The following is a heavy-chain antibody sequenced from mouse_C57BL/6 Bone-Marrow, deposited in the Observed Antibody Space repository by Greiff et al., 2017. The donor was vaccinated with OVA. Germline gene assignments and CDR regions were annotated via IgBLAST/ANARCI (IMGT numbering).Heavy chain of an antibody. J-gene: IGHJ4*01. CDR3: TRGSSYAMDY. V-gene: IGHV1-15*01. Sequence: VKLVESGAELVRPGASVTLSCKASGYTFTDYAMHWVKQTPVHGLEWIGAIDPETGGTAYNQKFKGKAILTADKSSSTAYMELRSLTSEDSAVYYCTRGSSYAMDYWGQGTSVTVSS. D-gene: IGHD1-1*01. CDR1: GYTFTDYA. CDR2: IDPETGGT.